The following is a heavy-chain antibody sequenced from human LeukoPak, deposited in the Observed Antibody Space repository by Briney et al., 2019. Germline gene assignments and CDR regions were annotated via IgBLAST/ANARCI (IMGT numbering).Heavy chain of an antibody. J-gene: IGHJ4*02. V-gene: IGHV3-21*04. CDR2: ISSSSSYI. CDR3: AKDSYSSGWHSGYPN. CDR1: GFTFSSYW. Sequence: GGSLRLSCAASGFTFSSYWMSWVRQAPGKGLEWVSSISSSSSYIYYADSVKGRFTISRDNAKNSLYLQMNSLRAEDTALYYCAKDSYSSGWHSGYPNWGQGTLVTVSS. D-gene: IGHD6-19*01.